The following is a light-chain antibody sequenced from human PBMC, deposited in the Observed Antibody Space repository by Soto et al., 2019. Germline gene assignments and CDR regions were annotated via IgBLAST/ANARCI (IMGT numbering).Light chain of an antibody. CDR2: GNN. Sequence: QSVLTQPPSVSGAPGQRVTISCTGSSSNIGAGYDVHWYQQLPGTAPKLLINGNNNRPSGVPDRFSGSKSGTSASLAITGLQAEDEADYYCQSYDSSLSGSVFGGGTKLTLL. CDR1: SSNIGAGYD. CDR3: QSYDSSLSGSV. V-gene: IGLV1-40*01. J-gene: IGLJ2*01.